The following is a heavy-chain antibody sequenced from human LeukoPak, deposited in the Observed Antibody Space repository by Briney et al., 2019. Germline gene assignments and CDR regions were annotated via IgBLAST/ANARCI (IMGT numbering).Heavy chain of an antibody. D-gene: IGHD2-2*01. CDR3: ARAVVVPAAIPFDP. CDR1: GGSFSGYY. Sequence: SETLSLTCAVYGGSFSGYYWSWIRQPPGKGLEWIGEINHSRSTNYNPSLKSRVTISVDTSKNQFSLKLSSVTAADTAVYYCARAVVVPAAIPFDPWGQGTLVTVSS. V-gene: IGHV4-34*01. CDR2: INHSRST. J-gene: IGHJ5*02.